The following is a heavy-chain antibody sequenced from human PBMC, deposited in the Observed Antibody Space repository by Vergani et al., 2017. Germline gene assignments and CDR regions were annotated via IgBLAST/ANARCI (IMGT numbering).Heavy chain of an antibody. J-gene: IGHJ6*02. Sequence: QVQLVQSGAEVKKPGASVKVSCKASGYTFTSYGISWVRQAPGQGLEWMGWISAYNGNTNYAQKLQGRVTMTTDTYTSTAYMELRSLRSDDTAVYYCAREGLGTTVTLGHYGMDVWGQGTTVTVSS. CDR1: GYTFTSYG. D-gene: IGHD4-11*01. V-gene: IGHV1-18*04. CDR2: ISAYNGNT. CDR3: AREGLGTTVTLGHYGMDV.